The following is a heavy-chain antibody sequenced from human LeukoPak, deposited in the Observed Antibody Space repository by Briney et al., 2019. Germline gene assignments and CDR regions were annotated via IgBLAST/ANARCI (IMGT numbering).Heavy chain of an antibody. Sequence: ASVKVSCKASGYTFTTYAISWVRQAPGQGLEWMRWISVYNGNTNYAQKFQGRVSMTTDTSTSTAYMELRSLSSDDTAVYYCARDLKGAITWTGLSAGMDVWGQGTTVTVSS. CDR2: ISVYNGNT. J-gene: IGHJ6*02. CDR1: GYTFTTYA. D-gene: IGHD1-1*01. CDR3: ARDLKGAITWTGLSAGMDV. V-gene: IGHV1-18*01.